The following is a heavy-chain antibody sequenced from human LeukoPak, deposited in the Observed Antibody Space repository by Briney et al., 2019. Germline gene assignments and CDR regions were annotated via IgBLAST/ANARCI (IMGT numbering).Heavy chain of an antibody. J-gene: IGHJ4*02. CDR2: ISYDGSNK. CDR1: GFTFSSYA. CDR3: ARDGRYGDYDY. Sequence: GGSLRLSCAASGFTFSSYAMHWVRQAPGKGLEWVAVISYDGSNKYYADSVKGRFTISRGNSKNTLYLQMNSLRAEDTAVYYCARDGRYGDYDYWGQGTLVTVSS. V-gene: IGHV3-30*04. D-gene: IGHD4-17*01.